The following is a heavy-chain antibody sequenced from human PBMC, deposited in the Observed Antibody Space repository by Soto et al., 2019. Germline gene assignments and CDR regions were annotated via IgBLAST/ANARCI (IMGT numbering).Heavy chain of an antibody. CDR2: IIPIFGTA. CDR1: GGTFSSYA. CDR3: ARDRLPVVVPAANYYYYGMDV. Sequence: SVKVSCKASGGTFSSYAISWVRQAPGQGLEWMGGIIPIFGTANYAQKFQGRVTITADKSTSTAYMELSSLRSEDTAVYYCARDRLPVVVPAANYYYYGMDVWGQGTTVTVSS. J-gene: IGHJ6*02. D-gene: IGHD2-2*01. V-gene: IGHV1-69*06.